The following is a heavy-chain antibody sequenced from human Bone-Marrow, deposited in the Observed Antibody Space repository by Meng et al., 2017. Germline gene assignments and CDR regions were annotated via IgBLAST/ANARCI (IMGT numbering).Heavy chain of an antibody. D-gene: IGHD1-26*01. J-gene: IGHJ4*02. CDR3: ARHMGGSYHTGLGH. CDR1: GYIFTKNW. Sequence: GESLKISCKGYGYIFTKNWIAWVRQMPGKGLEWMGIIYPGDSETRYRPSFQGQVTISTDKSTTTAYLQWSSLKAADTAMYYCARHMGGSYHTGLGHWGQGTPVTVSS. CDR2: IYPGDSET. V-gene: IGHV5-51*01.